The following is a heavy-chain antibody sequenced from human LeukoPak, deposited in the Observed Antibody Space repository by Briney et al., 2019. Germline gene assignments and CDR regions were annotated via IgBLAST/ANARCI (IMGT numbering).Heavy chain of an antibody. CDR3: ARHEFASPFDS. J-gene: IGHJ4*02. CDR1: GGSITNYY. D-gene: IGHD2-21*01. CDR2: IYQTGNT. V-gene: IGHV4-59*08. Sequence: SETLSLTCTVSGGSITNYYWSWIRQPPGKGLEWITHIYQTGNTDYNPSLKSRVTISLDTSKNQFSLQLSSVTAADTAVYYCARHEFASPFDSWGQGTLVTVSS.